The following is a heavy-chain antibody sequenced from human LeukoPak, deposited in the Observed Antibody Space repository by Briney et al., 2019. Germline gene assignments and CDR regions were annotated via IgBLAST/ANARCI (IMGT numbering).Heavy chain of an antibody. CDR3: ASSHDSSGND. Sequence: GGSLRLSCAASGFSFSTYWMAWVRQAPGKGLEWVGNIHKDGRVMFYAASVKGRFNISRDNAKNSLYLDMNSLRDEDTAIYYCASSHDSSGNDWGQGTLVTVSS. CDR2: IHKDGRVM. J-gene: IGHJ4*02. V-gene: IGHV3-7*03. D-gene: IGHD3-22*01. CDR1: GFSFSTYW.